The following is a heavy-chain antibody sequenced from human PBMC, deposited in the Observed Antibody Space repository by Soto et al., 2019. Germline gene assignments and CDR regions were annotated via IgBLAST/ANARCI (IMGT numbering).Heavy chain of an antibody. Sequence: QVQLVQSGAEVKKPGSSVKVSCKASGGTFSSYTISWVRQAPGQGLEWMGRIIPILGIANYAQKFQGRVTITADKSTSTAYMELSSLRSADTAVYYCASGSGSSYYYYGMDVWGQGTTVTVSS. CDR3: ASGSGSSYYYYGMDV. CDR2: IIPILGIA. CDR1: GGTFSSYT. J-gene: IGHJ6*02. D-gene: IGHD3-10*01. V-gene: IGHV1-69*02.